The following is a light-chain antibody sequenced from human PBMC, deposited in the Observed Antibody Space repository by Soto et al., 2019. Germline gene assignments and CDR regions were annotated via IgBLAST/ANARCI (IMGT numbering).Light chain of an antibody. Sequence: EIVLTQSPGTLSLSPGERATLSCRASQSVSSYLAWYQQKPGQAPRLLIYGASSRATGIPDRFSASGSGTDFTLTISILEPEAFAVYYCQQDGSSSRTFVQGTKVEIK. J-gene: IGKJ1*01. V-gene: IGKV3-20*01. CDR3: QQDGSSSRT. CDR2: GAS. CDR1: QSVSSY.